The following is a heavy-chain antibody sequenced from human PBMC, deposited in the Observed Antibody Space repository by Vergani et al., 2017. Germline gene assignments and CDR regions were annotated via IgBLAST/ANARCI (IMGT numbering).Heavy chain of an antibody. CDR1: GGSISSYY. CDR3: ARDGSGGVFGY. D-gene: IGHD3-10*01. V-gene: IGHV4-59*01. J-gene: IGHJ4*02. CDR2: IYYSGST. Sequence: VQLQESGPGLVKPSETLSLTCTVSGGSISSYYWSWIRQPPGKGLEWIGYIYYSGSTNYNPSLKSRVTISVDTSKNQFSLKLSSVTAADTAVYYCARDGSGGVFGYWGQGTLVTVSS.